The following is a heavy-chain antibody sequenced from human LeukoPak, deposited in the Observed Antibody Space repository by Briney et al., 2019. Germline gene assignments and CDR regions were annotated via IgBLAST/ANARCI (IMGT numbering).Heavy chain of an antibody. V-gene: IGHV4-39*01. J-gene: IGHJ4*02. CDR1: GGSISSSSYY. Sequence: PSETLSLTCTVSGGSISSSSYYWGWIRQPPGKGLEWIGSIYYSGSTYYNPSLKSRVTISVDTSKNQFSLKLSSVTAADTAVYYCARRDSSSRYVSGFDYWGQGTLVTVSS. CDR3: ARRDSSSRYVSGFDY. D-gene: IGHD6-13*01. CDR2: IYYSGST.